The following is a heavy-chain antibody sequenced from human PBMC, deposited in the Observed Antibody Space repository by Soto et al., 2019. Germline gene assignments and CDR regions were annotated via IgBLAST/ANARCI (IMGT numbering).Heavy chain of an antibody. D-gene: IGHD2-2*02. CDR1: GYTFSSHY. CDR2: INPNSGGT. Sequence: WASVKVSCKASGYTFSSHYIHWLRQAPGQGLEWMGWINPNSGGTNYAQKFQGRVTVTRDTPTSTAYMELSRLTSDDTAVYYCARSLTEGYCTITGCYTRPLYGMDVWGQGTTVTVSS. V-gene: IGHV1-2*02. CDR3: ARSLTEGYCTITGCYTRPLYGMDV. J-gene: IGHJ6*02.